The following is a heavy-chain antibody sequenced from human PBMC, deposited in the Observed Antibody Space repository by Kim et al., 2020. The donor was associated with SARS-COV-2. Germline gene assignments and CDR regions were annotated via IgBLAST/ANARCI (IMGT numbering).Heavy chain of an antibody. D-gene: IGHD3-3*01. CDR2: IYYSGST. J-gene: IGHJ6*03. V-gene: IGHV4-39*01. CDR3: ASSNDFWSGYPLGYYYYYMDV. Sequence: SETLSLTCTVSGGSISSSSYYWGWIRQPPGKGLEWIGSIYYSGSTYYNPSLKSRVTISVDTSKNQFSLKLSPVTAADTAVYYCASSNDFWSGYPLGYYYYYMDVWGKGTTVTVSS. CDR1: GGSISSSSYY.